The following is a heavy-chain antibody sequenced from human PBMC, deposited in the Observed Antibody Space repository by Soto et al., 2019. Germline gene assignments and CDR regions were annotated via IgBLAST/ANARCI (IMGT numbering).Heavy chain of an antibody. CDR1: GFTFSSYA. CDR3: AKASGWFGEFDY. J-gene: IGHJ4*02. CDR2: ISGSGGST. Sequence: EVQLLESGGGLVQPGGSLRLSCAASGFTFSSYAMSWVRQAPGKGLEWVSAISGSGGSTYYADSVKGRFTISRDNSKNTLYLQMNSLRAQDTAVYYCAKASGWFGEFDYWGQGTLVTVSS. V-gene: IGHV3-23*01. D-gene: IGHD3-10*01.